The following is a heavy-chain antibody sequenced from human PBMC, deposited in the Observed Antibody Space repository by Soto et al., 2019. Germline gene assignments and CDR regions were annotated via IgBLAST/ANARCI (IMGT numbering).Heavy chain of an antibody. CDR2: ISGSGGST. D-gene: IGHD2-2*01. CDR1: GFTFSSYA. CDR3: AKDQGPRSTIGYFDY. V-gene: IGHV3-23*01. J-gene: IGHJ4*02. Sequence: GGSLRLSCAASGFTFSSYAMSWVRQAPGKGLEWVSAISGSGGSTYYADSVKGRFTISRDNSKNTLYLQMNSLRAEDTAVYYCAKDQGPRSTIGYFDYWGQGTLVTVSS.